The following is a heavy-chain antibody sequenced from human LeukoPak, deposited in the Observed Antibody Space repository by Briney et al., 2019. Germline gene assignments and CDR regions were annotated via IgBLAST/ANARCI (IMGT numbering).Heavy chain of an antibody. D-gene: IGHD6-6*01. Sequence: GGSLRLSCAASGFTFKNYAMYWVRQAPGKGLEWVAVISYQGSNQYYADSVKGRFTISRDNSKNTLYLQMNSLRAEDTAVYYCARERESIATRGAGIYYYQYMDVWGKGTTVTVSS. CDR2: ISYQGSNQ. J-gene: IGHJ6*03. CDR3: ARERESIATRGAGIYYYQYMDV. V-gene: IGHV3-30*04. CDR1: GFTFKNYA.